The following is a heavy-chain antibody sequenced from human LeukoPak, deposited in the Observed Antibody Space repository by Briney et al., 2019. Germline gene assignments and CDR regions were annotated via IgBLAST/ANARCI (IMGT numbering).Heavy chain of an antibody. V-gene: IGHV4-4*07. J-gene: IGHJ6*03. D-gene: IGHD5-12*01. CDR1: GGSISSYY. CDR2: IHTSGST. CDR3: ARVVYSGYDFRGAMDV. Sequence: PSETLSLTCTVSGGSISSYYWSWIRQPAGKGLEWIGRIHTSGSTNHNPSLKSRVTISVDTSKNQFSLKLSSVTAADTAVYYCARVVYSGYDFRGAMDVWGKGTTVTVSS.